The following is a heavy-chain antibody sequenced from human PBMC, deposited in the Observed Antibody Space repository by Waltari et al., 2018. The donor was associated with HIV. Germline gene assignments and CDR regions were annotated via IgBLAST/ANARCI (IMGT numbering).Heavy chain of an antibody. J-gene: IGHJ4*02. CDR1: EYTFTSYE. D-gene: IGHD2-2*02. CDR3: ARTCCSSTRCYRGDFDC. CDR2: ITPQSGNT. V-gene: IGHV1-8*01. Sequence: QVQLVQSGAEVRKPGASGKVSCKASEYTFTSYEINWLREAIGQGPDGMGWITPQSGNTGLAQKFQGRVTRTRDTSINTAYMELSSLTSEDTAVYYCARTCCSSTRCYRGDFDCWGQGTLVTVSS.